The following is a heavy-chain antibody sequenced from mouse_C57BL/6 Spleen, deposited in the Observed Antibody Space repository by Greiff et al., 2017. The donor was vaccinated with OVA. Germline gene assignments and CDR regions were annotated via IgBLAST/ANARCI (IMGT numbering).Heavy chain of an antibody. D-gene: IGHD1-1*01. V-gene: IGHV1-5*01. CDR2: IYPGNSDT. J-gene: IGHJ1*03. CDR3: ARSPYYGSSYRYFDV. CDR1: GYTFTSYW. Sequence: VQLQQSGPVLARPGASVKMSCKTSGYTFTSYWMHWVKQRPGQGLEWIGAIYPGNSDTSYNQKFKGKAKLTAVTSASTAYMELSSLTNEDSAVYYCARSPYYGSSYRYFDVWGTGTTVTVSS.